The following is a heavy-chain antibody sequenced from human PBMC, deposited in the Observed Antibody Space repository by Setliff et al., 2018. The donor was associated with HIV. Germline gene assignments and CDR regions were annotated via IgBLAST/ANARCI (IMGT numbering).Heavy chain of an antibody. CDR3: AKDNDYVWGSFSAASKGRYGMDV. J-gene: IGHJ6*02. Sequence: HPGGSLRLSCAASGFTFSSYGMHWVRQAPGKGLEWVAFIRYDGSNKYYADSVKGRFTISRDNSKNTLYLQMNSLRAEDTAVYYCAKDNDYVWGSFSAASKGRYGMDVWGQGTTVTVSS. V-gene: IGHV3-30*02. D-gene: IGHD3-16*01. CDR2: IRYDGSNK. CDR1: GFTFSSYG.